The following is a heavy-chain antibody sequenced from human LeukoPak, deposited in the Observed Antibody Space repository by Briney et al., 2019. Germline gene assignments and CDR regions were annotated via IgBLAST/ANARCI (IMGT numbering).Heavy chain of an antibody. Sequence: SETLSLTCTVSGGSISSGGYYWSWIRQPPGKGLEWIGEINHSGSTNYNPSLKSRVTISVDTSKNQFSLKLSSVTAADTAVYYCARGGGYCSSTSCSELQYYFDYWGQGTLVTVSS. V-gene: IGHV4-39*07. CDR1: GGSISSGGYY. J-gene: IGHJ4*02. CDR2: INHSGST. CDR3: ARGGGYCSSTSCSELQYYFDY. D-gene: IGHD2-2*01.